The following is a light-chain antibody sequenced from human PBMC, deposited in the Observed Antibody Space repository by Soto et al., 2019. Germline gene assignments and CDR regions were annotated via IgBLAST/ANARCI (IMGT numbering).Light chain of an antibody. CDR1: SSNIGRSS. CDR2: SND. Sequence: QSVLTQAPSASGTPGQRVTISCSGSSSNIGRSSVNWYQHLPGTAPKLLIYSNDRRPSGVPERFSGSKSGTSASLAISGLQSEDEADYYCSAWDDSLNGLYVFGIGTKVTVL. J-gene: IGLJ1*01. CDR3: SAWDDSLNGLYV. V-gene: IGLV1-44*01.